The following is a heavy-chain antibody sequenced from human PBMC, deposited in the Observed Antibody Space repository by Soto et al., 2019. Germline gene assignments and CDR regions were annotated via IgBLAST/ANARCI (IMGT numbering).Heavy chain of an antibody. CDR2: MNPNRGST. CDR1: GYAFTSYD. D-gene: IGHD6-19*01. CDR3: ARADGSISVAAH. J-gene: IGHJ4*02. Sequence: QVQLVQSGAEVKKAGASVKVSCKASGYAFTSYDISWVRQATGQGLEWMGWMNPNRGSTGYAQKFQGRVTMTTNTSISTAYMELSSLRSEDTAVYYCARADGSISVAAHWGQGTLVTVSS. V-gene: IGHV1-8*01.